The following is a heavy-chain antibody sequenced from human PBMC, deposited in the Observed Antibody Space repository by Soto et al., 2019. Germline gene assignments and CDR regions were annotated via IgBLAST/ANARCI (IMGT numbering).Heavy chain of an antibody. CDR2: IKQDGSAK. D-gene: IGHD3-10*01. CDR1: GFTFNNYW. J-gene: IGHJ4*02. V-gene: IGHV3-7*01. CDR3: ARGDIGWLEGAN. Sequence: EVQLVESGGGLVQPGGSLRLSCAAFGFTFNNYWMSWVRQAPGKGLEWVANIKQDGSAKYYVESVKGRFTISRDNAKNSLYLQMNSLRAEDTAVYYCARGDIGWLEGANWGQGTLVTVSS.